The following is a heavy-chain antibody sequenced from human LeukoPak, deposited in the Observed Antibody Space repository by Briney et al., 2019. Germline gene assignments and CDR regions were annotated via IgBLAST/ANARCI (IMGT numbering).Heavy chain of an antibody. CDR2: ISSSSSYI. CDR1: GFTFRDYS. J-gene: IGHJ4*02. Sequence: GGSLRLSCAASGFTFRDYSMNWVRQAPGKGLEWVSSISSSSSYIYYPDSVKGRFTIPRDNAKNSLYLQMNSLRAEDTAVYYCARVPCSSTSCQFDYWGQGTLVTVSS. V-gene: IGHV3-21*01. D-gene: IGHD2-2*01. CDR3: ARVPCSSTSCQFDY.